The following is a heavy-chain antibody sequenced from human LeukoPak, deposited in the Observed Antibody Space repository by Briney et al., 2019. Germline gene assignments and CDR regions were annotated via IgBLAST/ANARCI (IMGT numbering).Heavy chain of an antibody. V-gene: IGHV3-21*01. CDR2: ISSSSSYI. J-gene: IGHJ4*02. CDR3: ARDDPYYDILTGYVY. Sequence: GGSLRLSCAASGLTFSSYSMNWVRQAPGKGLEWVSSISSSSSYIYYADSVRGRFTISRDNAKNSLYLQMNSLRAEDTAVYYCARDDPYYDILTGYVYWGQGTLVTVSS. D-gene: IGHD3-9*01. CDR1: GLTFSSYS.